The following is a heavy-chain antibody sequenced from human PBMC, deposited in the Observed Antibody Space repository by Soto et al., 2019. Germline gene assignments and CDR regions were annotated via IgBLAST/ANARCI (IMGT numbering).Heavy chain of an antibody. V-gene: IGHV1-8*01. CDR3: ARAKPPNYYYYYGMDV. J-gene: IGHJ6*02. Sequence: ASVKVSCKASGYTFTSYDINWVRQATGQGLEWMGWMNPNSGNTGYAQKFQGRVTMTRNTSISTAYMELSSLRSEDTAVYYCARAKPPNYYYYYGMDVWGQGTTVTVSS. CDR2: MNPNSGNT. CDR1: GYTFTSYD.